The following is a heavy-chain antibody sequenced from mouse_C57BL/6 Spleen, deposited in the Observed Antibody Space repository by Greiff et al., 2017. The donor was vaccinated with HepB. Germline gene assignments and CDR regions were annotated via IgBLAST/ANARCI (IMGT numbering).Heavy chain of an antibody. V-gene: IGHV1-64*01. CDR2: IHPNSGST. D-gene: IGHD2-3*01. CDR3: ARGKDGYYDAMDY. J-gene: IGHJ4*01. Sequence: VQLQQPGAELVKPGASVKLSCKASGYTFTSYWMHWVKQRPGQGLEWIGMIHPNSGSTNYNEKFKSKATLTVDKSSSTAYMQLSSLTSEDSAVYYCARGKDGYYDAMDYWGQGTSVTVSS. CDR1: GYTFTSYW.